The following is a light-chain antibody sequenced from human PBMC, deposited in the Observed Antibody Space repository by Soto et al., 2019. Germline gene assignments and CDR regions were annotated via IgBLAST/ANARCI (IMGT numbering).Light chain of an antibody. V-gene: IGKV3-20*01. CDR3: QQYGTSPFT. CDR1: QSVSSSY. J-gene: IGKJ2*01. Sequence: IVFTQSPGTLSLSPVERATLSCSASQSVSSSYLAWYQQKPGQAPRLLTHGSSSRATGVPDRFSGRGSGTTFTLVISRLEPEDFAVYYCQQYGTSPFTFGQGTKVDIK. CDR2: GSS.